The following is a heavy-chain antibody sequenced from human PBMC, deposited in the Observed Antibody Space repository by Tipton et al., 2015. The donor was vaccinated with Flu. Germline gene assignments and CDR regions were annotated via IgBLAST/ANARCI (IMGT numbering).Heavy chain of an antibody. D-gene: IGHD3-22*01. CDR1: GYTFSNYW. Sequence: SLRLSCAASGYTFSNYWMHWVRQAPGKGLVWVSLIISDGTNATYADSVKGRFTISRDNAKNTLYLQMKSLRAEDTAVYYCARGGYYDRSGYLSYYGMDVWGQGTTVTVSS. J-gene: IGHJ6*02. V-gene: IGHV3-74*01. CDR3: ARGGYYDRSGYLSYYGMDV. CDR2: IISDGTNA.